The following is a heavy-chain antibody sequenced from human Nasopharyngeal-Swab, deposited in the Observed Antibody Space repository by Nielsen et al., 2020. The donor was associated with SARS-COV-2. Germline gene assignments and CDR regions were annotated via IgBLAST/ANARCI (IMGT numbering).Heavy chain of an antibody. CDR3: AADVGDYGDYSIFDY. Sequence: WVRQAPGQRLEWIGWIVVGSGNTNYAQKFQERVTITRDMSTSTAYMELSSLRSEDTAVYYCAADVGDYGDYSIFDYWGQGTLVTVSS. D-gene: IGHD4-17*01. V-gene: IGHV1-58*01. CDR2: IVVGSGNT. J-gene: IGHJ4*02.